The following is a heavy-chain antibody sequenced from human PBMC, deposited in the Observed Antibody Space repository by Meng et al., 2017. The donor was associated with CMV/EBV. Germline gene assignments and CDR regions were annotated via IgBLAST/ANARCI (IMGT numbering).Heavy chain of an antibody. V-gene: IGHV4-4*07. D-gene: IGHD2-2*02. Sequence: VPRQEWGPGMAKPSETLSLTCTVSGGSISSYYWSWIRQPAGKGLEWIGRIYTSGSTNYNPSLKSRVTMSVDTSKNQFSLKLSSVTAADTAVYYCAREIEVVPAAIDNWFDPWGQGTLVTVSS. CDR2: IYTSGST. CDR3: AREIEVVPAAIDNWFDP. J-gene: IGHJ5*02. CDR1: GGSISSYY.